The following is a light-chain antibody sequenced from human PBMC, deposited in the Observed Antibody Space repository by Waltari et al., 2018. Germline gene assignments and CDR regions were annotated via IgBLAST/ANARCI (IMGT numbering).Light chain of an antibody. Sequence: QSALTQPASVSGSPGQSITISCTVTSSDVGSYNLVSWYQQHPGKAPRLMIYEVSKRPSWVSNRFSGSKSGNTASLTISGLQAEDEADYYCCSYAGSSTPHYVFGTGTKVTVL. CDR3: CSYAGSSTPHYV. J-gene: IGLJ1*01. CDR2: EVS. CDR1: SSDVGSYNL. V-gene: IGLV2-23*02.